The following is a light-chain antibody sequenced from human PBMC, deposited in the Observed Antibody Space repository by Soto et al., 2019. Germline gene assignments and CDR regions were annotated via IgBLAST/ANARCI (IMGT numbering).Light chain of an antibody. CDR3: HQYYDWPPWT. CDR2: ATS. Sequence: ETLLTQSPATLSVSPGETATLSCRASQSVSNSLAWYRQKPGQPPSLLIYATSTRATGVPARFTGSGSGTEFTLTISSLQSEDFAVYYCHQYYDWPPWTFGQGTK. CDR1: QSVSNS. V-gene: IGKV3-15*01. J-gene: IGKJ1*01.